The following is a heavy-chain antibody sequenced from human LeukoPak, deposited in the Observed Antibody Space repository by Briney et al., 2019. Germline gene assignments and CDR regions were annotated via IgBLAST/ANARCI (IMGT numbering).Heavy chain of an antibody. CDR3: ARDSGSGYYLREFDY. CDR2: ISSSSSYI. V-gene: IGHV3-21*01. Sequence: TGGSLRLSCAASGFTFSSYSMNWVRQAPGKGLEWVSSISSSSSYIYYADSVKGRFTISRDNAKNSLHLQMNSLRAEDTAVYYCARDSGSGYYLREFDYWGQGTLVTVSS. J-gene: IGHJ4*02. D-gene: IGHD3-22*01. CDR1: GFTFSSYS.